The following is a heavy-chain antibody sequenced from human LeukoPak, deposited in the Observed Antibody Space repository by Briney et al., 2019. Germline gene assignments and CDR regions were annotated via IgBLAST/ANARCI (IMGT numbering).Heavy chain of an antibody. Sequence: ASVKVSCKASGYTFTSYDINWVRQATGQGLEWMGWINPNSGGTNYAQKFQGRVTMTRDTSISTAYMELSRLRSDDTAVYYCARGPQRAYCSSTSCHDAFDIWGQGTMVTVSS. CDR1: GYTFTSYD. CDR2: INPNSGGT. CDR3: ARGPQRAYCSSTSCHDAFDI. J-gene: IGHJ3*02. V-gene: IGHV1-2*02. D-gene: IGHD2-2*01.